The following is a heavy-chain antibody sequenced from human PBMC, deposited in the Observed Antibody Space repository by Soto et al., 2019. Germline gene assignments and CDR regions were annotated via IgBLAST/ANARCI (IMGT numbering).Heavy chain of an antibody. CDR1: GFTFSSYG. D-gene: IGHD3-10*01. Sequence: QVQLVESGGGVVQPGRSLRLSCAASGFTFSSYGMHWVRQAPGKGLEWVAVISYDGSNKYYAYSVKGRFTISRDNSKNTLYLQMNSLRAEDTAVYYCAKDGGVLLWFGEKGGMDVWGQGTTVTVSS. CDR2: ISYDGSNK. V-gene: IGHV3-30*18. J-gene: IGHJ6*02. CDR3: AKDGGVLLWFGEKGGMDV.